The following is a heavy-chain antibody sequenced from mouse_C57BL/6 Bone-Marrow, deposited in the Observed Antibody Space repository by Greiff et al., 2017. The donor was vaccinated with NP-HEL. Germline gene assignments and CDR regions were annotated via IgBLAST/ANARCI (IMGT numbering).Heavy chain of an antibody. J-gene: IGHJ1*03. CDR1: EYEFPSHD. Sequence: EVKLEESGGGLVQPGESLKLSCESNEYEFPSHDMSWVRKTPEKRLELVAAINSDGGSTYYPDTMERRFIISRDNTKKTLYLQMSSLRSEDTALYYCARHYDYDDGWYFDVWGTGTTVTVSS. D-gene: IGHD2-4*01. CDR2: INSDGGST. V-gene: IGHV5-2*03. CDR3: ARHYDYDDGWYFDV.